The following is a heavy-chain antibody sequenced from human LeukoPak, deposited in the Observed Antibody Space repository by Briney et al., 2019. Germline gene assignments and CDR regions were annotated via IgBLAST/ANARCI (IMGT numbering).Heavy chain of an antibody. Sequence: GGSLRLSCAASGFTFDDYAMHWVRQAPGKGLEWVSGISWNSGSIGYADSVKGRFTISRDNAKNSLYLQMNSLRAEDTALYYCAKDMKAMAINWFDPWGQGTLVTVSS. CDR2: ISWNSGSI. CDR1: GFTFDDYA. CDR3: AKDMKAMAINWFDP. V-gene: IGHV3-9*01. J-gene: IGHJ5*02. D-gene: IGHD5-18*01.